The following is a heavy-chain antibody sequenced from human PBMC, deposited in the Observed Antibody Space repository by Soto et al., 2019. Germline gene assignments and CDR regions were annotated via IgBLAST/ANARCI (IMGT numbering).Heavy chain of an antibody. Sequence: GGSLRLSCAASGFTFSSYAMSWVRQAPGKGLEWVSAISGSGGSTYYADSVKGRFTISRDNSKNTLYLQMNSLRAEDTAVYYCAKDRMVRGVIKRFDYWGQGTLVTVSS. V-gene: IGHV3-23*01. CDR3: AKDRMVRGVIKRFDY. CDR1: GFTFSSYA. J-gene: IGHJ4*02. D-gene: IGHD3-10*01. CDR2: ISGSGGST.